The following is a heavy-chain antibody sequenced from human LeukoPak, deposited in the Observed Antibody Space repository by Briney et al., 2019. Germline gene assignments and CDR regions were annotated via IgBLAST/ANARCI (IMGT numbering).Heavy chain of an antibody. CDR2: INPRGGST. V-gene: IGHV1-46*01. CDR3: ARVKSYYYDTSDKDAFDI. Sequence: ASVKVSCKGSNYTFTNYGISWVRQAPGQGLEWMGIINPRGGSTSYTQKFQGRVTMTRDTSTSTVYMELSSLRSEDTAVYYCARVKSYYYDTSDKDAFDIWGQGTMVTVSS. J-gene: IGHJ3*02. D-gene: IGHD3-22*01. CDR1: NYTFTNYG.